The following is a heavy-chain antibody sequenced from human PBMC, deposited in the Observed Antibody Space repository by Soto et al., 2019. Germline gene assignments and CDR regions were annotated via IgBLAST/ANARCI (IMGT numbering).Heavy chain of an antibody. V-gene: IGHV4-39*01. CDR2: IYYSGST. Sequence: QLQLQESGPGLVKPSETLSLTCTVSGGSISSSSYYWGWIRQPPGKGLEWIGSIYYSGSTYYNPSLKSRVTISVDTSKNRFSLKLSSVTAADTAVYYCARQIKGLGAFDIWGQGTMVTVSS. CDR3: ARQIKGLGAFDI. CDR1: GGSISSSSYY. J-gene: IGHJ3*02.